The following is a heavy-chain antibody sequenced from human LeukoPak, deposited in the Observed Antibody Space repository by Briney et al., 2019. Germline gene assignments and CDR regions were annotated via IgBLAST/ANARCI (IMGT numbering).Heavy chain of an antibody. CDR2: IRSKANNYAT. CDR3: ARAYSGYEVGNY. Sequence: GGSLRLSCAASGFTFSGSAIHWVRQASGKGLEWVGRIRSKANNYATAYTESVQGRFTISRDDSKNTAYLQMSSLRTEDTAVYYCARAYSGYEVGNYWGQGTLVTVSS. CDR1: GFTFSGSA. D-gene: IGHD5-12*01. V-gene: IGHV3-73*01. J-gene: IGHJ4*02.